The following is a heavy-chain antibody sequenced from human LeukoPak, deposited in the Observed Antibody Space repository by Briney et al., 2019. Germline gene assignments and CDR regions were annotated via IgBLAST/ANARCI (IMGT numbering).Heavy chain of an antibody. V-gene: IGHV4-59*01. CDR3: AKLRGGPDYYYYYYMDV. CDR1: GGSISSYY. D-gene: IGHD4-23*01. J-gene: IGHJ6*03. Sequence: PWETLSLTCTVSGGSISSYYWSWIRQPPGKGLEWMGYIHYRGSTNYNPSLKSRVTISVDTSKNQFSLKLSSVTAADTAVYYCAKLRGGPDYYYYYYMDVWGKRTTVTVSS. CDR2: IHYRGST.